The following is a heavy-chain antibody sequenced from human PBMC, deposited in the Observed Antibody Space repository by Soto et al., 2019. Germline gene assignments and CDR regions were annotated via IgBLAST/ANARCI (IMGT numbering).Heavy chain of an antibody. CDR3: AKDLVVVSAIFDS. V-gene: IGHV3-23*01. CDR2: ISASGGRT. Sequence: EVQLLESGGGLVQPGGSLRLSCAASGFTFSNYAMSWVRQAPGKGLEWVSSISASGGRTYYADSAKGRFTISRDNSKNTLYLHMSSLRAEDTDLYYCAKDLVVVSAIFDSWGQGTLVTVSS. D-gene: IGHD2-21*02. CDR1: GFTFSNYA. J-gene: IGHJ5*01.